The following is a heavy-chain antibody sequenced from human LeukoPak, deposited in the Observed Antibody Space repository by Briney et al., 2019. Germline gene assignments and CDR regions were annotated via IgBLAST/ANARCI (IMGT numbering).Heavy chain of an antibody. V-gene: IGHV4-34*01. D-gene: IGHD6-6*01. J-gene: IGHJ6*03. CDR3: ARLGAAPPGYYYMWG. CDR2: INHSGST. CDR1: CGSFSCYY. Sequence: SDPLSHTYAVYCGSFSCYYWSWLRQPPGKGLEWIGEINHSGSTNYNPSLKSRVPISVDTSKNHFSLKLISVTAADTAVYYCARLGAAPPGYYYMWGWGKGTTVT.